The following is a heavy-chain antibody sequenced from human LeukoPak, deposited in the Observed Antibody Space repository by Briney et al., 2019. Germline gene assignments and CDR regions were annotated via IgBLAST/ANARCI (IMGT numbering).Heavy chain of an antibody. CDR2: TCDSANT. Sequence: SETLSLTCTVSGGSFTNYCWNWMRQSPGKGLEWIGYTCDSANTYYNPSLKSRVTISVDTSKNQFSLKLTSATAADTAVYYCARWHDSGRYFDYWGRGTSVTVPS. CDR1: GGSFTNYC. D-gene: IGHD6-19*01. J-gene: IGHJ4*02. V-gene: IGHV4-59*01. CDR3: ARWHDSGRYFDY.